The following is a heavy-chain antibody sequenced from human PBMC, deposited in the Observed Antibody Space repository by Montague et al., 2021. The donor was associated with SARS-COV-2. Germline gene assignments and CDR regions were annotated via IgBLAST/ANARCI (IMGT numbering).Heavy chain of an antibody. CDR1: GFTFSSYG. Sequence: SLRLSCAASGFTFSSYGMHWVRQAPGKGLEWVAVISYDGSNKYYADSVKGRFTISRDNSKNTLYLQMNSLRAEDTAVYYCAKDPPGTAYYYYYMDVWGKGTTVTVSS. D-gene: IGHD1-1*01. CDR2: ISYDGSNK. CDR3: AKDPPGTAYYYYYMDV. J-gene: IGHJ6*03. V-gene: IGHV3-30*18.